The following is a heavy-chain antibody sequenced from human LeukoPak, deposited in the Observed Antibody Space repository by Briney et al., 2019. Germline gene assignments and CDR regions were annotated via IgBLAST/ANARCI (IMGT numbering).Heavy chain of an antibody. CDR3: AKEQSSSGFFDY. J-gene: IGHJ4*02. CDR2: ITGSGDNT. Sequence: GGSLRLSCAASGFTLSSYAMSWVRQAPGKGLEWVSGITGSGDNTYNADSAKGRFTISRDISKNTLYLQMNSLRAEDTAVYYCAKEQSSSGFFDYWGQGTLVTVSS. CDR1: GFTLSSYA. D-gene: IGHD6-6*01. V-gene: IGHV3-23*01.